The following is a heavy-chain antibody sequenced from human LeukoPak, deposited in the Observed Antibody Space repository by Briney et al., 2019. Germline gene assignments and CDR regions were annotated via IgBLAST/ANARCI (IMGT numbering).Heavy chain of an antibody. Sequence: RGSLRLSCAASRFTFSSSAMSWVRQAPGKGLEWVSAISGSGGSTYYADSVKGRFTISRDNSKNTLYLQMNSLRAEDTAVYYCAKDFGAPNDFWSGYPYPIYFDYWGQGTLVTVSS. CDR1: RFTFSSSA. CDR3: AKDFGAPNDFWSGYPYPIYFDY. D-gene: IGHD3-3*01. CDR2: ISGSGGST. J-gene: IGHJ4*02. V-gene: IGHV3-23*01.